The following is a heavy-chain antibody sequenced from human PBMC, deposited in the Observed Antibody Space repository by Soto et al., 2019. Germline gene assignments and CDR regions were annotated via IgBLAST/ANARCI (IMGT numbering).Heavy chain of an antibody. Sequence: EVHMLESGGGVVQPGGSLRLSCAASGFTFSNSAMTWVRQAIGKGPEWVSSIGRTNNTHYADSVKGRFAISRDTSQNTLYLQMNSLTAEDTSVYFCAKVDAYSYRTDPWGQGTVVTVSS. D-gene: IGHD3-16*02. J-gene: IGHJ5*02. CDR2: IGRTNNT. CDR1: GFTFSNSA. CDR3: AKVDAYSYRTDP. V-gene: IGHV3-23*01.